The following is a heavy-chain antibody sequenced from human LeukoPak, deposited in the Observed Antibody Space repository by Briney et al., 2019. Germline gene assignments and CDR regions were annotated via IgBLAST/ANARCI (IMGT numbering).Heavy chain of an antibody. J-gene: IGHJ4*02. CDR1: GGSISSYY. D-gene: IGHD1-26*01. V-gene: IGHV4-4*07. CDR2: IYSSGST. Sequence: ASETLSLTCTVSGGSISSYYWSWIRQPAGKGLEWIGRIYSSGSTNYNPSLKSRVTISVDTSKNQFSLKLSSVTAADTAVYYCARDHRWELPHPHFDYWGQGTLVTVSS. CDR3: ARDHRWELPHPHFDY.